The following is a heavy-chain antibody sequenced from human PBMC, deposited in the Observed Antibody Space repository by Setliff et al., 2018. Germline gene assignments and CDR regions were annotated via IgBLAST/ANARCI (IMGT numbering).Heavy chain of an antibody. CDR3: ATGRGSYEGLDY. D-gene: IGHD1-26*01. Sequence: ASVKVSCKASGYTLTELSRHWVRQAPGKGLEWMGGFDPEDGETIYAQKFQGRVTMTEDTSTDTAYMELSSLRSEDTAVYYCATGRGSYEGLDYWGQGTLVTVSS. CDR2: FDPEDGET. V-gene: IGHV1-24*01. J-gene: IGHJ4*02. CDR1: GYTLTELS.